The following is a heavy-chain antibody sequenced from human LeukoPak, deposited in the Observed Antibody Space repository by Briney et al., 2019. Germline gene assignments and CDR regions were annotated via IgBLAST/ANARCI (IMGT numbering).Heavy chain of an antibody. Sequence: TGGSLRLSCAASGFTFSSYAMSWVRQAPGKGLEWVSAISGSGGSTYYADSVKGRFTISRDNSKNTLYLQMNSLRAEDTAVYYCATLIGYSSGYQYYFDYWGQGTLVTVSS. V-gene: IGHV3-23*01. CDR1: GFTFSSYA. CDR2: ISGSGGST. J-gene: IGHJ4*02. CDR3: ATLIGYSSGYQYYFDY. D-gene: IGHD3-22*01.